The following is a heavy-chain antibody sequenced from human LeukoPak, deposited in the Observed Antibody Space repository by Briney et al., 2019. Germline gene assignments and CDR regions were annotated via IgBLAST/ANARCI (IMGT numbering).Heavy chain of an antibody. CDR2: IYYSGST. CDR3: ARAMVDYYGSGSYYTSFDY. CDR1: GGSISSYY. J-gene: IGHJ4*02. Sequence: SETLSLTRTVSGGSISSYYWSWIRQPPGKGLEWIGYIYYSGSTNYNPSLKSRVTISVDTSKNQFSLKLSSVTAADTAVYYCARAMVDYYGSGSYYTSFDYWGQGTLATVSS. D-gene: IGHD3-10*01. V-gene: IGHV4-59*01.